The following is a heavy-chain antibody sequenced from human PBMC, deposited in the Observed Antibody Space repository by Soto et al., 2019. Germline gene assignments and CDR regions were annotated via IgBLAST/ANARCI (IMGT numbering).Heavy chain of an antibody. Sequence: PGGSLRLSCAASGFTFSSYAMSWVRQAPGKGLEWVSAISGSGGSTYYADSVKGRFTISRDNSKNTLYLQMNSLRAEDTAVYYYAKPGEYSSSATYYYYYYMDVWGKGTTVTVSS. CDR1: GFTFSSYA. CDR3: AKPGEYSSSATYYYYYYMDV. D-gene: IGHD6-6*01. V-gene: IGHV3-23*01. J-gene: IGHJ6*03. CDR2: ISGSGGST.